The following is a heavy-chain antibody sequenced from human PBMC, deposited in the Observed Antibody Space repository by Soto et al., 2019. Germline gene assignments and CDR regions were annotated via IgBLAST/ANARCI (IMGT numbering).Heavy chain of an antibody. CDR3: IQSRCGGDCLQSYASHYYYGMDV. D-gene: IGHD2-21*02. J-gene: IGHJ6*02. CDR1: GFSLSTSGVG. V-gene: IGHV2-5*02. CDR2: IYWDDDK. Sequence: QITLKESGPTLVKPTQTLTLTCTFSGFSLSTSGVGVGWIRQPPGKALEWLALIYWDDDKRYSPSLRSRLTINKHTSKNXVXLXTXXMDPVDTATYYCIQSRCGGDCLQSYASHYYYGMDVWGQGTTVTVSS.